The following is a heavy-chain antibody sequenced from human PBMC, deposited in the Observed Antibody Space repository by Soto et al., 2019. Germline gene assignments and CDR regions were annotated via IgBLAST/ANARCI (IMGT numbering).Heavy chain of an antibody. CDR1: GFAFNTYS. CDR3: ARDDGWLILDY. Sequence: EVQLVESGGGPVKPGGSLRLSCAASGFAFNTYSMNWVRQAPGKGLEWVAFITRSSSYIYYADSVRGRFTLSSDNAKNSLYLQMNRLRAEDTAIYYCARDDGWLILDYWGQGTLVTVSS. J-gene: IGHJ4*02. CDR2: ITRSSSYI. V-gene: IGHV3-21*06. D-gene: IGHD6-19*01.